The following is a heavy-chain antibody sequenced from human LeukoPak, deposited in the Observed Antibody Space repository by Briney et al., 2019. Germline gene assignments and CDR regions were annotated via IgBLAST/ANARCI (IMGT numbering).Heavy chain of an antibody. CDR3: AKDETSYCGGDCYFYGMDV. D-gene: IGHD2-21*01. V-gene: IGHV3-23*01. CDR1: GFTFSSYA. CDR2: ISGSGGST. Sequence: GGSLRLSCAASGFTFSSYAMSWVRQAPGKGLEWVSAISGSGGSTYYADSVKGRFTISRDNSKNTLYLQMNSLRAEDTAVYYCAKDETSYCGGDCYFYGMDVWGQGTTVTVSS. J-gene: IGHJ6*02.